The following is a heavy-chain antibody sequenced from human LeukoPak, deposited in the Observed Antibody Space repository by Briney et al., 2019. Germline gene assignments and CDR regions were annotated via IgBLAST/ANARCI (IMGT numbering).Heavy chain of an antibody. J-gene: IGHJ5*02. Sequence: GGSLRLSCAASGFTFSSYAMNWVRQAPGKGLEWVGRIRSNSDGGTIDYAAPVKGRFTLSRDDSKTTLYLQMNSLQTEDTAVYYCAADFYDSTWGQGTLVTVSS. V-gene: IGHV3-15*07. CDR1: GFTFSSYA. CDR2: IRSNSDGGTI. D-gene: IGHD3-22*01. CDR3: AADFYDST.